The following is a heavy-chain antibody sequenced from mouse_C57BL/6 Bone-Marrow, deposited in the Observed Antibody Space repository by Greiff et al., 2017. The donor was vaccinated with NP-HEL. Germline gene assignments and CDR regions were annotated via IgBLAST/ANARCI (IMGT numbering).Heavy chain of an antibody. J-gene: IGHJ3*01. CDR3: ARGGDYYGAWFAY. CDR2: INPNYGTT. V-gene: IGHV1-39*01. CDR1: GYSFTDYY. Sequence: VQLQQSGPELVKPGASVKISCKASGYSFTDYYMNWVKQSNGKSLEWIGVINPNYGTTSYNQKFKGKATLTVDQSSSTAYMPLNSLTSEDSAVYYGARGGDYYGAWFAYWGRGTLVTVSA. D-gene: IGHD1-1*01.